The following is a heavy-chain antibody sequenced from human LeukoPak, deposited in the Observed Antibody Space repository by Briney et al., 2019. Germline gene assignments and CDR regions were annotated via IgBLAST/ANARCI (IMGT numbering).Heavy chain of an antibody. CDR2: IYYSGST. CDR1: GGSISSSSYY. Sequence: SETLSLTCTVSGGSISSSSYYWGWIRQPPGKGLEWIGSIYYSGSTYYNPSLKSRVTISVDTSKNQFSLKLSSVTAADTAVYYCARDAYGGNDYWGQGTLVTVSS. V-gene: IGHV4-39*07. J-gene: IGHJ4*02. D-gene: IGHD4-23*01. CDR3: ARDAYGGNDY.